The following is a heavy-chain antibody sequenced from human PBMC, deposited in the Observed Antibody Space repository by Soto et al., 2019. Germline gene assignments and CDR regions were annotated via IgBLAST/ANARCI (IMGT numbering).Heavy chain of an antibody. CDR2: IWYDGSNK. V-gene: IGHV3-33*01. Sequence: QVQLVESGGGLVQPGRSLRLSCAASGFTFSSYGMHWVRQAPGKGLEWVAVIWYDGSNKYYADSVKGRFTISRDNSKNTLYLQMNSLRAEDTAVYYCARDLAGYCSGGSCYSSWFDPWGQGTLVTVSS. J-gene: IGHJ5*02. CDR3: ARDLAGYCSGGSCYSSWFDP. CDR1: GFTFSSYG. D-gene: IGHD2-15*01.